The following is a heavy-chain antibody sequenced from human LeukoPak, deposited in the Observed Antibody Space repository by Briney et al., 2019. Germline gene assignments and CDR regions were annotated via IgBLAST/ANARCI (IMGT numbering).Heavy chain of an antibody. J-gene: IGHJ6*02. D-gene: IGHD2-2*01. CDR2: ISAYNGNT. V-gene: IGHV1-18*01. CDR3: ARDQSGYCSSTSCPPYYYYGMDV. Sequence: ASVKVSCKASGYTFTSYGISWVRQAPGQGLEWMGWISAYNGNTNYAQKLQGRVTMTTDTSTSTAYMELRSLRSDDTAVYYCARDQSGYCSSTSCPPYYYYGMDVWGQGTTVTVSS. CDR1: GYTFTSYG.